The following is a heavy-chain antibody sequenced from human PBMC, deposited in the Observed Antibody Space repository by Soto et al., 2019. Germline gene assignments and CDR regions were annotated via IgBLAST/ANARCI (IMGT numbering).Heavy chain of an antibody. D-gene: IGHD6-6*01. CDR2: IYYNGST. J-gene: IGHJ5*02. CDR1: GGSISDYY. CDR3: ASVPSP. Sequence: PSETLSLTCTVSGGSISDYYWSWIRQSPGKGLEWIAYIYYNGSTYYNPSLKSRVTISVDRSKNQFSLKLSSVTAADTAVYYCASVPSPWGQGTLVTVSS. V-gene: IGHV4-59*12.